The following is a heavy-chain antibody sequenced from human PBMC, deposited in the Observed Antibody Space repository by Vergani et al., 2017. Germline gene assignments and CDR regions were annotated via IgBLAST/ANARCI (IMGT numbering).Heavy chain of an antibody. V-gene: IGHV1-2*02. D-gene: IGHD6-19*01. CDR3: ASGGTGRGWKEEDYYYYGMEV. J-gene: IGHJ6*02. CDR2: INPNSGGT. Sequence: QVQLVQSGAEVKKPGASVKVSCKASGYTFTGYYIHWVRQAPGQGLEWMVWINPNSGGTNYAQKFQGRVTMTRDTSISTAYIEQIRRRSDETAVYYCASGGTGRGWKEEDYYYYGMEVWGQGP. CDR1: GYTFTGYY.